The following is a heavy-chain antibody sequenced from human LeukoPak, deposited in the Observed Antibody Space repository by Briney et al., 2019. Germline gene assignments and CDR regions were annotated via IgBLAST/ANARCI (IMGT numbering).Heavy chain of an antibody. D-gene: IGHD6-19*01. J-gene: IGHJ4*02. CDR1: GFTFSSYG. V-gene: IGHV3-30*18. CDR2: ISYDGSNK. CDR3: AKDYQWLVRSPDYYFDY. Sequence: QSGGSLRLSCAVSGFTFSSYGMHWVRQAPGKGLEWVAVISYDGSNKYYADSVKGRFTISRDNSKNTLYLQMNSLRAEDTAVYYCAKDYQWLVRSPDYYFDYWGQGTLVTVSS.